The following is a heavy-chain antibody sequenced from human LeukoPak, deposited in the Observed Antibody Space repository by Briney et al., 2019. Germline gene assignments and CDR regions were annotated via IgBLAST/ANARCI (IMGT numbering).Heavy chain of an antibody. Sequence: AASVKVSCQASGVTFVSLGLTWVRQAPGQGPEWMGWISAFNGNTNYTRELQGRVTLTTDTSTSTVYMELRSLKSDDTAVYYCATGGSSGGLHYYAMAVWGQGTTVTVSS. CDR2: ISAFNGNT. V-gene: IGHV1-18*01. J-gene: IGHJ6*02. CDR3: ATGGSSGGLHYYAMAV. CDR1: GVTFVSLG. D-gene: IGHD3-16*01.